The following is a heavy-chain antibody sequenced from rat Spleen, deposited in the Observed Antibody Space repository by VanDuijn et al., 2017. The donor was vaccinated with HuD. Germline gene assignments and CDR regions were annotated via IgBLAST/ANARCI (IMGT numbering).Heavy chain of an antibody. CDR2: ISSGGGGT. CDR1: GFTFSSFP. J-gene: IGHJ4*01. D-gene: IGHD1-12*03. V-gene: IGHV5-25*01. CDR3: ARHHYDGYYHGPVLGVMDA. Sequence: EVQLVESGGGLVQPGRSLKLSCAASGFTFSSFPMAWFRQAPKKGLEWVASISSGGGGTYYPDSVKGRFTISRDNTKSTLYLQMDSLRSEDTASYYCARHHYDGYYHGPVLGVMDAWGQGASVTVSS.